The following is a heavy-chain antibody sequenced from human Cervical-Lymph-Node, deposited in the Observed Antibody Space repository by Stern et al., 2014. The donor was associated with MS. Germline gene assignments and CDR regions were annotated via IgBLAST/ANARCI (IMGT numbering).Heavy chain of an antibody. Sequence: VQLVESGPGLVEPSETLSLTCTVSGGSTSSYYWSWIRQPPGKGLEWIGYIYYDGNTNYNPSLKSRVTISVDTPKNQFSLKLSSVTAADTAVYYCARHPSYYGSGFDYWGQGTLVTVSS. V-gene: IGHV4-59*08. D-gene: IGHD1-26*01. J-gene: IGHJ4*02. CDR1: GGSTSSYY. CDR2: IYYDGNT. CDR3: ARHPSYYGSGFDY.